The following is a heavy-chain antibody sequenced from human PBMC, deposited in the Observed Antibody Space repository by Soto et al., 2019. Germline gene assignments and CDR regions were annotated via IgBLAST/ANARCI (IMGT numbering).Heavy chain of an antibody. V-gene: IGHV3-30-3*01. Sequence: GGSLRLSCAASGFTFSTFALHWVRQAPGEGLEWVALISHDGRIEKYADSVKGRFTISRDNSKNTLYMQMNSLRAEDTAVYYCAREHRHYYDSSGLDYWGQGTLVTVSS. CDR1: GFTFSTFA. J-gene: IGHJ4*02. CDR3: AREHRHYYDSSGLDY. D-gene: IGHD3-22*01. CDR2: ISHDGRIE.